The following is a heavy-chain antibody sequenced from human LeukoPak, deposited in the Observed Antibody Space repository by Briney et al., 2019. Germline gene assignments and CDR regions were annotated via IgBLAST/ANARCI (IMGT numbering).Heavy chain of an antibody. Sequence: GGSLRLSCAASGFTFSTYSMNWVRQAPGKGLEWVSSISSSSSSIYYADSVKGRFTISRDNAKDSLYLQMNGLRAEDTAVYYCARELVTSSYWGQGTLVTVSS. D-gene: IGHD4-23*01. V-gene: IGHV3-21*01. J-gene: IGHJ4*02. CDR2: ISSSSSSI. CDR1: GFTFSTYS. CDR3: ARELVTSSY.